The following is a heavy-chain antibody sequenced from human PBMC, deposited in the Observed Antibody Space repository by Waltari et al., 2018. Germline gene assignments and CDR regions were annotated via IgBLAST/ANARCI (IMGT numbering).Heavy chain of an antibody. D-gene: IGHD3-10*01. CDR2: IYHSGST. CDR1: GYSISSGYY. CDR3: ARHSWAYYSPFDY. J-gene: IGHJ4*02. V-gene: IGHV4-38-2*01. Sequence: QVQLQESGPGLVKPSETLSLTCAVSGYSISSGYYWGWIRQPPGKGLEWIGSIYHSGSTYYNPSLKSRVTRSVDTSKNQFSLKLSSVTAADTAVYYCARHSWAYYSPFDYWGQGTLVTVSS.